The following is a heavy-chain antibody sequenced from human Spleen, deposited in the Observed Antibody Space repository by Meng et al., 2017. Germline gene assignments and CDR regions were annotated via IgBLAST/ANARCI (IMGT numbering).Heavy chain of an antibody. Sequence: QLQLQESGPGLVKPSETLPLTCTVSGGPISSSSYHWGWIRQPPGKGLEWIGSIYYTGSTYYSPSLKSRATISVDTSKNQFSLKLSSVTAADTAVYYCARGSGGSYFAYFQHWGQGTLVTVSS. CDR3: ARGSGGSYFAYFQH. V-gene: IGHV4-39*01. CDR1: GGPISSSSYH. D-gene: IGHD1-26*01. CDR2: IYYTGST. J-gene: IGHJ1*01.